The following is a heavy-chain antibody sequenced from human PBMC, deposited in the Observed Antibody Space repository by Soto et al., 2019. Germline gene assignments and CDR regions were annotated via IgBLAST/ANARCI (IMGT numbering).Heavy chain of an antibody. D-gene: IGHD6-13*01. CDR3: SKDGWMYSSSWDGP. V-gene: IGHV1-18*01. Sequence: QVQLVQSGAEVKKPGASVKVSCKASGYTFTSYGISWVRQAPGQGLEWMGWISAYNGNTNYAQKIQGRVTMTKDTPGSPAYMEVRRPGSEDTAGDYRSKDGWMYSSSWDGPWGRGSLVTVSS. J-gene: IGHJ5*02. CDR1: GYTFTSYG. CDR2: ISAYNGNT.